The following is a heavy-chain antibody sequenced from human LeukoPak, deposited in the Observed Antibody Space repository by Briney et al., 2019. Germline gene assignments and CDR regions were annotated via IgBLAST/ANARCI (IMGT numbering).Heavy chain of an antibody. J-gene: IGHJ4*02. D-gene: IGHD6-13*01. V-gene: IGHV3-11*05. CDR1: GFTFSDYY. CDR3: ARVGQQLVSDY. Sequence: PGGSLRLSCAASGFTFSDYYMSWIRQAPGKGLEWVSYISSSSSYTNYADSVKGRFTISRDNAKNSLYLQMNSLRAEDTAVYYCARVGQQLVSDYWGQGTLVTVSP. CDR2: ISSSSSYT.